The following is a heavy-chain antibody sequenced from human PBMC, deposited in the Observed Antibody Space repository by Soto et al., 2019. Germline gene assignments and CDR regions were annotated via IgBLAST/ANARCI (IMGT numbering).Heavy chain of an antibody. CDR2: IYYSGST. D-gene: IGHD2-15*01. J-gene: IGHJ4*02. CDR3: ARTPDH. V-gene: IGHV4-31*03. CDR1: GVSISSGGYH. Sequence: QVQLQESGPGLVKPSQTLSLTCTVSGVSISSGGYHWSWIRQHPGKVLEWIGYIYYSGSTYYNPSLKRRVTISVDTSKNQFSLKLSSVTAADTAVYYCARTPDHWGQGTLVTVSS.